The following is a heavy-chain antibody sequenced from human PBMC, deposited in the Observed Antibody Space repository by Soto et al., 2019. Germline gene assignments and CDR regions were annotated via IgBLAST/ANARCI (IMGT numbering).Heavy chain of an antibody. CDR1: GYTFTGYY. D-gene: IGHD1-26*01. V-gene: IGHV1-69*13. J-gene: IGHJ5*02. Sequence: GASVKVSCKASGYTFTGYYIHWVRQAPGQRLEWMGGIIPIFGTANYAQKFQGRVTITADESTSTAYMELSSLRSEDTAVYYCARELLLHQDTPNALFDPWGQGTLVTVSS. CDR3: ARELLLHQDTPNALFDP. CDR2: IIPIFGTA.